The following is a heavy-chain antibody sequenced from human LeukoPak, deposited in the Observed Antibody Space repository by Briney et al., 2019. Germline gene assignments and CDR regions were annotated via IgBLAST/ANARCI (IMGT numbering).Heavy chain of an antibody. D-gene: IGHD6-13*01. CDR2: IYYSGST. J-gene: IGHJ4*02. CDR1: GGXISSYY. Sequence: SETLSLTCTVSGGXISSYYCSWIRQPPGKGLEWIGYIYYSGSTNYNPSLKGRVTISVDTSKNQFSLKLRSVTAADTAVYYCARVVGKYSSSWYYWGQGTLVTVSS. CDR3: ARVVGKYSSSWYY. V-gene: IGHV4-59*12.